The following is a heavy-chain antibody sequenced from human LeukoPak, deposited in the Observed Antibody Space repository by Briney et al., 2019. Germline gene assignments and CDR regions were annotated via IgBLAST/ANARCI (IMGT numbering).Heavy chain of an antibody. CDR1: GFTFSSYW. J-gene: IGHJ4*02. CDR2: INSDGSST. Sequence: LPGGSLRLSCAASGFTFSSYWMHWVRQAPGKGLVWVSRINSDGSSTSYADSVKGRFTISRDNAKNSVFLQMNSLRTEDTALYYCARGLMGGYPHFDYWGQGTLVTVSS. D-gene: IGHD3-22*01. CDR3: ARGLMGGYPHFDY. V-gene: IGHV3-74*01.